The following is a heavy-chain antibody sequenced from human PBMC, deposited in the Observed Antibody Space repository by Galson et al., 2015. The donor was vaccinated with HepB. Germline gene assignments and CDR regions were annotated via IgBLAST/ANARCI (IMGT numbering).Heavy chain of an antibody. V-gene: IGHV1-18*01. CDR3: ARDPRIAAAGTIDGYYYYGMDV. D-gene: IGHD6-13*01. Sequence: SVKVSCKASGYTFTSYGISWVRQAPGQGLEWMGWISAYNGNTNYAQKLQGRVTMTTDTSTSTAYMELRSLRSDDTAVYYCARDPRIAAAGTIDGYYYYGMDVWGQGTTVTVSS. CDR2: ISAYNGNT. CDR1: GYTFTSYG. J-gene: IGHJ6*02.